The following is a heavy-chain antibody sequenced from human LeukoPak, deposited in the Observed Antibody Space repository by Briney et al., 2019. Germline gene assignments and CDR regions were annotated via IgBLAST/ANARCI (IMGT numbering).Heavy chain of an antibody. D-gene: IGHD1-26*01. J-gene: IGHJ4*02. Sequence: GRSLRLSCAASGFTFDDYAMHWVRQAPGKGLEWVSGINWNSGSIGYADSVKGRFTISRDNAKNSLYLQMNSLRAEDTALYYYAKDPHRGSYSFYFDYWGQGTLVTVSS. V-gene: IGHV3-9*01. CDR1: GFTFDDYA. CDR3: AKDPHRGSYSFYFDY. CDR2: INWNSGSI.